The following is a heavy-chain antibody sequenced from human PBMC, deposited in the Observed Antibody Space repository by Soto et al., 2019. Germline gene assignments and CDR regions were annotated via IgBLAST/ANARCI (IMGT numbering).Heavy chain of an antibody. CDR2: IYDSVNT. V-gene: IGHV4-31*03. Sequence: SETLSLTCTVSGDSLSSGGHYWSWIRQHPGKGLEWIGHIYDSVNTYYSPSLRSRVTISADMSKNQFSLNLRSVTAADTAVYYCARVDHRGYFAILTDYWGQGTLVT. J-gene: IGHJ4*02. CDR3: ARVDHRGYFAILTDY. CDR1: GDSLSSGGHY. D-gene: IGHD3-9*01.